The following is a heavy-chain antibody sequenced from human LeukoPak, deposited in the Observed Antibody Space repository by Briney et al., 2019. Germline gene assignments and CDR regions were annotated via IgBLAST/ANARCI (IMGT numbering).Heavy chain of an antibody. Sequence: GGSLRLSCTASGFTFGDYAMSWFRQAPGKGLEWVGFIGSKAYGGTTEYAASVKGRFTISRDDSKSIAYLQMNSLKTEDTAVYYCTRVLRYFDWSYYFDYWGQGTLVTVSS. J-gene: IGHJ4*02. CDR1: GFTFGDYA. CDR3: TRVLRYFDWSYYFDY. CDR2: IGSKAYGGTT. D-gene: IGHD3-9*01. V-gene: IGHV3-49*03.